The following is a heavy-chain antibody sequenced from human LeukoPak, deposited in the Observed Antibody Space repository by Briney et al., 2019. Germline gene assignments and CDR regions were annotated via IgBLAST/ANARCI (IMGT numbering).Heavy chain of an antibody. D-gene: IGHD5-12*01. Sequence: ASVKVSCKASGYTFPSYFMHWVRQAPGQGLEWMGGIIPIFGTANYAQKFQGRVTITADESTSTAYMELNSLRSEDTAVYYCARGSVVATIDPSYHSSGWFDPWGQGTLVTVSS. CDR1: GYTFPSYF. CDR3: ARGSVVATIDPSYHSSGWFDP. V-gene: IGHV1-69*13. CDR2: IIPIFGTA. J-gene: IGHJ5*02.